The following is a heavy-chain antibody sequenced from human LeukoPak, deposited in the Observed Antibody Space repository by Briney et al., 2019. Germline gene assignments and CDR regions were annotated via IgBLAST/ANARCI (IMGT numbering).Heavy chain of an antibody. CDR2: INPSGGST. CDR3: ARDQEGLLWFGELRGGIDY. Sequence: GASVKVSCKTSGYTFSSYYMHWVRQAPGQGLEWLGIINPSGGSTNYAQKFQGRVTMTRDTSTSTVYMELSSLRSEDTAVYYCARDQEGLLWFGELRGGIDYWGQGTPVTVSS. V-gene: IGHV1-46*01. CDR1: GYTFSSYY. D-gene: IGHD3-10*01. J-gene: IGHJ4*02.